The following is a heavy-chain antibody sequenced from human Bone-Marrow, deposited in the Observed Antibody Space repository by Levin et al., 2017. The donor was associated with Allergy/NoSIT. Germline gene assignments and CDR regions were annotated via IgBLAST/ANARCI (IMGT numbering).Heavy chain of an antibody. Sequence: RPSETLSLTCTVSGGSISSGGYYWSWIRQHPGKGLEWIGYIYYSGSTYYNPSLKSRVTISVDTSKNQFSLKLSSVTAADTAVYYCARATDFFWAGDYWGQGTLVTVSS. D-gene: IGHD3-16*01. V-gene: IGHV4-31*03. J-gene: IGHJ4*02. CDR1: GGSISSGGYY. CDR3: ARATDFFWAGDY. CDR2: IYYSGST.